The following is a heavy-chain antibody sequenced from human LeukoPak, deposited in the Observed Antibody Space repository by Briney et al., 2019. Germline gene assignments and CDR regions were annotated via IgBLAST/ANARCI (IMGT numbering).Heavy chain of an antibody. Sequence: GGSLRLSCAASGFTFSSYGMHWVRQAPGKGLEWVAVISYDGSNKYYADSVKGRFTISRDNSKNTLYLQMNNRRAEVTAVYCCAKETGYCSGGSCYSGAFDIWGQGTMVTVSS. V-gene: IGHV3-30*18. CDR2: ISYDGSNK. CDR1: GFTFSSYG. D-gene: IGHD2-15*01. J-gene: IGHJ3*02. CDR3: AKETGYCSGGSCYSGAFDI.